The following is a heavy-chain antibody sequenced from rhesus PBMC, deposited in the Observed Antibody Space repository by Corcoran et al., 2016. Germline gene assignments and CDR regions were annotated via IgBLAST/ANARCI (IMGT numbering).Heavy chain of an antibody. Sequence: QLQLQESGPGLVKPSETLSLACAVSGVSITSHYWSWIRQAPGKGLEWIGYFSVTMRSGTYNPALKCRGPLSGDTSWNQLSLRLTSGTTSDTAVYYCTRDLRYNAWSLDYWGQGVRVTVSS. J-gene: IGHJ4*01. V-gene: IGHV4S11*01. D-gene: IGHD1-26*01. CDR2: FSVTMRSG. CDR3: TRDLRYNAWSLDY. CDR1: GVSITSHY.